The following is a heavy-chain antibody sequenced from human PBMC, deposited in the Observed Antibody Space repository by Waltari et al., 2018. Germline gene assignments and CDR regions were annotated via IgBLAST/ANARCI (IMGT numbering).Heavy chain of an antibody. J-gene: IGHJ4*02. CDR2: IYYSGGA. V-gene: IGHV4-59*08. CDR1: GGSINSYY. Sequence: QVHLQESGPGLVKPSETLSLTCTVSGGSINSYYWSWIRQPPGKGLEWIAYIYYSGGANYNPTLKGRVTISVDTSKNQFSLNLTSVTAADTAVYYCARHFSGLGYYFDYWGLGTLVTVSS. D-gene: IGHD3-16*01. CDR3: ARHFSGLGYYFDY.